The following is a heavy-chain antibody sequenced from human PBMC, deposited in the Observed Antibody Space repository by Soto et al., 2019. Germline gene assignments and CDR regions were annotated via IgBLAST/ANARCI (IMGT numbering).Heavy chain of an antibody. D-gene: IGHD2-8*01. Sequence: EVQLSQSGGGWVQPEGSLRLSCSASGFIFASYAMSWVRQAPGKGLEWVSVISGSAGTTDYAGSVTGRFTISRDNSKNTLYLHMNSLKGEDTAVYYCAKNGPAYADAFDSWGQGTMVTVSS. V-gene: IGHV3-23*01. CDR3: AKNGPAYADAFDS. CDR2: ISGSAGTT. CDR1: GFIFASYA. J-gene: IGHJ3*01.